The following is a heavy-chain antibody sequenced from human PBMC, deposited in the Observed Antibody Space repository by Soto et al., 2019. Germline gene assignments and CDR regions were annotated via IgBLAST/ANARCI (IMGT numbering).Heavy chain of an antibody. V-gene: IGHV2-5*02. CDR3: VYSPLAAAGDFDH. J-gene: IGHJ4*02. D-gene: IGHD6-13*01. Sequence: QITLKEAGPTLVRPTQTLTVTCTFSGFSLTTSGVGVGWIRQSPGEALEWLALIFWDDDKRYSPALKNRLAITKDTSKIQVVLTMTNVDPVDTATYYCVYSPLAAAGDFDHWGQGTLVTVSS. CDR1: GFSLTTSGVG. CDR2: IFWDDDK.